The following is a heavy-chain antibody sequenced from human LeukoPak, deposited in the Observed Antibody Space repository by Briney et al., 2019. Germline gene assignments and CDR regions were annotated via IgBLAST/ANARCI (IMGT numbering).Heavy chain of an antibody. CDR1: GYTFTSYG. J-gene: IGHJ3*02. V-gene: IGHV1-18*01. CDR2: ISAYNGNT. CDR3: ARCQWELLAANDAFDI. D-gene: IGHD1-26*01. Sequence: ASVKVSCKASGYTFTSYGISWVRQAPGQGLEWMGWISAYNGNTNYAQKLQGRVTMTTDTSTSTAYMELRSLRSDDTAVYYCARCQWELLAANDAFDIWGQGTMVTVPS.